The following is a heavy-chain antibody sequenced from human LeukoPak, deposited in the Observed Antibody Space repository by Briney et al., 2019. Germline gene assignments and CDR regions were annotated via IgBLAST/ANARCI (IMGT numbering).Heavy chain of an antibody. CDR1: GYTLTELS. J-gene: IGHJ4*02. V-gene: IGHV1-24*01. CDR2: FDPEDGET. CDR3: ATVNQWSPQQQLVKEIDY. Sequence: ASVKASCKVSGYTLTELSMHWVRQAPGKGLEWMGGFDPEDGETIYAQKFQGRVTMTEDTSTDTAYMELSSLGSEDTAVYYCATVNQWSPQQQLVKEIDYWGQGTLVTVSS. D-gene: IGHD6-13*01.